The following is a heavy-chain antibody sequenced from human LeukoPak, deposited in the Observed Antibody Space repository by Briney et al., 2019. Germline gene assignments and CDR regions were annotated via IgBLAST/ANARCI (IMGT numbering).Heavy chain of an antibody. CDR2: ISYDGSNK. CDR3: ARDGGGGGSPVFTFDY. V-gene: IGHV3-30*04. J-gene: IGHJ4*02. CDR1: GFTFSGYA. D-gene: IGHD3-16*01. Sequence: QSGGSLRLSCAASGFTFSGYAMHWVRQAPGKGLEWVAVISYDGSNKYYADSVKGRFTISRDNSKNTLYLQMNSLRAEDTAVYYCARDGGGGGSPVFTFDYWGQGTLVTVSS.